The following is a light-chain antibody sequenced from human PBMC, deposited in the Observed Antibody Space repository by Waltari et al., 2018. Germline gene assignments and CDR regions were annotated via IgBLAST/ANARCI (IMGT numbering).Light chain of an antibody. CDR2: HAS. Sequence: DIQMTQSPSPLSASVGDRVTITCRASQSIGTWLAWYQQKPGKAPNLLIYHASTLKKGVPSRFSGSGSGTEFTLTISSLQPDDFATYYCQQYQTFSSTFGQGTKLEIK. V-gene: IGKV1-5*01. J-gene: IGKJ2*02. CDR1: QSIGTW. CDR3: QQYQTFSST.